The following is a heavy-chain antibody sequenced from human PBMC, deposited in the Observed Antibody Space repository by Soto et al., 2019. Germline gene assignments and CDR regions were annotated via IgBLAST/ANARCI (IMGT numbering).Heavy chain of an antibody. J-gene: IGHJ3*02. V-gene: IGHV1-8*01. Sequence: QVQLVQSGAEVKKPGASVKVSCKASGYTFTSYDINWVRQATGQGLEWMGWMNPNSGNTGYAQKFQGRVTMTRNTSISTAYMELSRLRSEATDVYYCASPYSSGWRVAFDIWGQGTMVTVSS. D-gene: IGHD6-19*01. CDR3: ASPYSSGWRVAFDI. CDR1: GYTFTSYD. CDR2: MNPNSGNT.